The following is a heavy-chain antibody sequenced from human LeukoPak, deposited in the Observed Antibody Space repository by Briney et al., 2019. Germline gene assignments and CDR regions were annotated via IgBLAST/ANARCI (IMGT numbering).Heavy chain of an antibody. D-gene: IGHD3-10*01. Sequence: PGGSMRLSWAAAGFTFSSYWMSWVRQAPGKGLEWVANIKQDGSVKYYVDSVKGRFTISRDNAKDSLFLQMNSLRAEDTAVYYCARDEGNWFDPWGQGTLVTVSS. CDR2: IKQDGSVK. J-gene: IGHJ5*02. CDR1: GFTFSSYW. V-gene: IGHV3-7*04. CDR3: ARDEGNWFDP.